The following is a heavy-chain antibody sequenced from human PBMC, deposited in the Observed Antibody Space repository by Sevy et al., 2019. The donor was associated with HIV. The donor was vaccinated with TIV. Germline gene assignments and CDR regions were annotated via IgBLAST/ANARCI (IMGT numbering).Heavy chain of an antibody. CDR3: AGDSPWEYNWNYGSFDI. J-gene: IGHJ3*02. V-gene: IGHV3-11*01. CDR2: ISSSGSTI. D-gene: IGHD1-7*01. Sequence: GGSLRLSCAASGFTFSDYYMSWIRQAPGKGLEWVSYISSSGSTIYYADSVKGRFTISRDNAKNPLYLQMNSLRAEDTAVYYCAGDSPWEYNWNYGSFDIWGQGTMVTVSS. CDR1: GFTFSDYY.